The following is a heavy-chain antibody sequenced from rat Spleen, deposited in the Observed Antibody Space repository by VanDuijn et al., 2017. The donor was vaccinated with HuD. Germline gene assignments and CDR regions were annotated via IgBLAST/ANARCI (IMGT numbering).Heavy chain of an antibody. CDR1: GFSLSRHG. V-gene: IGHV2-4*01. J-gene: IGHJ3*01. CDR2: MWSGGST. D-gene: IGHD1-11*01. Sequence: QVHLKESGPGRVQPSQTLSLTCTVSGFSLSRHGVIWVRQPPGQGLEWMGVMWSGGSTDYNSALKSRLSISRDTSKSQVFLKMNSLQTDDTAIYFCTRSYGGYTSNWFPYWGQGSLVTVSS. CDR3: TRSYGGYTSNWFPY.